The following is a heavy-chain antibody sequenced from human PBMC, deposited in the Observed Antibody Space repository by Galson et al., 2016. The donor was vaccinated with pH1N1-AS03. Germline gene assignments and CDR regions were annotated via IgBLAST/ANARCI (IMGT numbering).Heavy chain of an antibody. CDR1: GFTFSSYA. D-gene: IGHD4/OR15-4a*01. CDR2: ISGNGVST. J-gene: IGHJ4*02. Sequence: SLRLSCAAAGFTFSSYAMFWVRQAPGKGLEYVSAISGNGVSTYYAHSVKGKFTISRDNSKNTLYLQMGSLRPEDMAVYYCARGPVSYANYWFPPPDYWGQGTLVTVSS. CDR3: ARGPVSYANYWFPPPDY. V-gene: IGHV3-64*01.